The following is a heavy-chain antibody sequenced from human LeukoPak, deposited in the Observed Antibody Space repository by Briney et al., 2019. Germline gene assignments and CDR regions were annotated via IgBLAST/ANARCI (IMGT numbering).Heavy chain of an antibody. CDR3: ARVHYDSSGYYSMCYYYYGMDV. Sequence: SETLSLTRTVSGGSISSYYWSWIRQPPGKGLEWIGYIYYSGSTNYNPSLKSRVTISVDTSKNQFSLKLSSVTAADTAVYYCARVHYDSSGYYSMCYYYYGMDVWGQGTTVTVSS. D-gene: IGHD3-22*01. V-gene: IGHV4-59*01. CDR2: IYYSGST. CDR1: GGSISSYY. J-gene: IGHJ6*02.